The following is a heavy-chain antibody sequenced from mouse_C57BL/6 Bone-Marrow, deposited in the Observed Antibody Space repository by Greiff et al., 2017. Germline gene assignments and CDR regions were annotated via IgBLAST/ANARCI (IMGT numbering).Heavy chain of an antibody. CDR1: GYTFTDYA. CDR3: ARGYYGSSYRAWFAY. V-gene: IGHV1-67*01. Sequence: VQLQQSGPELVRPGVSVKISCKGSGYTFTDYAMHWVKQSHAKSLEWIGVISTYDGDASYNQKIKDKATMTVDKSSSTAYMELARLTSEDSAVYYCARGYYGSSYRAWFAYWGQGTLVTVSA. CDR2: ISTYDGDA. J-gene: IGHJ3*01. D-gene: IGHD1-1*01.